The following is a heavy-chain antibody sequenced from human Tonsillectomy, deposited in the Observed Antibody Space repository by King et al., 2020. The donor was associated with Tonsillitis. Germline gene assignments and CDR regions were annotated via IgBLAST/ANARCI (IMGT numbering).Heavy chain of an antibody. V-gene: IGHV3-30*18. CDR1: GFTFSSYA. CDR2: ISYDGSNK. J-gene: IGHJ6*02. CDR3: AKDLRLYYYFYAMDV. D-gene: IGHD3-22*01. Sequence: VQLVESGGGVVQPGRSLRLSCAAAGFTFSSYAMHWVRQAPGKGLEWVAVISYDGSNKYYADSVKGRFPISRDNSKNTLYLQMNSLRAEDTAAYYCAKDLRLYYYFYAMDVWGQGTTVTVSS.